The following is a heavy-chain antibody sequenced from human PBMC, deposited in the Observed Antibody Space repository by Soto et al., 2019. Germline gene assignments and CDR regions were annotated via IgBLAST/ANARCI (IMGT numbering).Heavy chain of an antibody. CDR2: ISAYNGNT. V-gene: IGHV1-18*01. J-gene: IGHJ4*02. CDR3: ARDFGGRFLEWSNFDY. CDR1: GYTFTSYG. D-gene: IGHD3-3*01. Sequence: QVQLVQSGAEVKKPGASVKVSCKASGYTFTSYGISWVRQAPGQGLEWMGWISAYNGNTNYEQKLQGRVSMTTDTSTSTAYMELRSLRSADTAVYYCARDFGGRFLEWSNFDYWGQGTLVTVSS.